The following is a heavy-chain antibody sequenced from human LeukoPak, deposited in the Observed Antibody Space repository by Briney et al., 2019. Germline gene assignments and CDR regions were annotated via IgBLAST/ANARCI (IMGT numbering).Heavy chain of an antibody. CDR2: INSDGSST. CDR3: AREYYDSSGYLGPAFDY. Sequence: GGPLRLSCAASEFTFSSYWMHWVRQAPGKGRVWVSRINSDGSSTSYADSVKGRFTISRDNAKNTLYLQMNSLRAEDTAVYYCAREYYDSSGYLGPAFDYWGQGTLVTVSS. J-gene: IGHJ4*02. V-gene: IGHV3-74*01. CDR1: EFTFSSYW. D-gene: IGHD3-22*01.